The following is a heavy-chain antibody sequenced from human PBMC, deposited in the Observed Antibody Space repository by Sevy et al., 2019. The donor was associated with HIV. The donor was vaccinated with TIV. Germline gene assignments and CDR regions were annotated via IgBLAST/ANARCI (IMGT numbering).Heavy chain of an antibody. D-gene: IGHD4-17*01. CDR3: ARGPKPLRSDYGDYRGVGYYFDS. V-gene: IGHV4-34*01. CDR1: GESFSNYY. CDR2: IDHSGRS. J-gene: IGHJ4*02. Sequence: SETLSLTCAVYGESFSNYYWSWIRLSPGKGLESIGEIDHSGRSDYNPSLKSRGTMSVDTSKNQFSLKLTPVTAADTAVYYCARGPKPLRSDYGDYRGVGYYFDSWGQGTLVTVSS.